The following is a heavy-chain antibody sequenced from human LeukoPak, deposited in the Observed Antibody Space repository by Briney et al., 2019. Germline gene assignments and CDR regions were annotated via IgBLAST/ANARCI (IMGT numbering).Heavy chain of an antibody. CDR2: IWNDGSNK. V-gene: IGHV3-33*01. J-gene: IGHJ4*02. D-gene: IGHD3-22*01. CDR3: ARDPYDSSWGLCYFDY. CDR1: GFTFSIYG. Sequence: PGGSLRLSCAASGFTFSIYGMHWVRQAPGKGLEWVAVIWNDGSNKYYADSVKGRFTISRDNSKNTLYLQMNSLRAEDTAVYSCARDPYDSSWGLCYFDYWGQGNLVTVSS.